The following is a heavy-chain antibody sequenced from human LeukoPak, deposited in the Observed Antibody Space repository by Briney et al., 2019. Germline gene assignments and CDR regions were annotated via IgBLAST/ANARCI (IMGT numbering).Heavy chain of an antibody. CDR2: IKQDGSEK. D-gene: IGHD3-10*01. CDR1: GFTFTMYW. J-gene: IGHJ5*02. CDR3: ARPLLYYYGSDTYFWFDP. V-gene: IGHV3-7*01. Sequence: PGGSLTLSCAASGFTFTMYWMGWVRHAPGKGLEWVASIKQDGSEKYYVDSVKGRFTIARDNAENSLYLQINCLRADDTALYYCARPLLYYYGSDTYFWFDPSSEATLLT.